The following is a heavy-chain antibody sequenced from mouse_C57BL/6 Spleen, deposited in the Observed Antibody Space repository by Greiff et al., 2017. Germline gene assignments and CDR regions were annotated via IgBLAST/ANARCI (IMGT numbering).Heavy chain of an antibody. Sequence: EVKLMESGEGLVKPGGSLKLSCAASGFTFSSYAMSWVRQTPEKRLEWVAYISSGGDYSYYADSVKGRFTISRDNARNTLYLQMSSLKAEDTAMYYCTMGGYSNLFAYWGQGTLVTVSA. V-gene: IGHV5-9-1*02. J-gene: IGHJ3*01. CDR3: TMGGYSNLFAY. CDR2: ISSGGDYS. CDR1: GFTFSSYA. D-gene: IGHD2-5*01.